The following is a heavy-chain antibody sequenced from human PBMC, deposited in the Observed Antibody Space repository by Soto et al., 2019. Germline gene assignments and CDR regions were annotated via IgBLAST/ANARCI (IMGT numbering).Heavy chain of an antibody. D-gene: IGHD2-2*01. J-gene: IGHJ6*02. CDR2: ISYGGSNK. V-gene: IGHV3-30*18. CDR1: GFTFSSYG. Sequence: QVQLVESGGGVVQPGRSLRLSCAASGFTFSSYGMHWVRQAPGKGLEWVAVISYGGSNKYYADSVKGRFTISRDNSKNTLYLQMNSLRAEDTAVYYCAKDRAIVVVPAAMNGMDVWGQGTTVTVSS. CDR3: AKDRAIVVVPAAMNGMDV.